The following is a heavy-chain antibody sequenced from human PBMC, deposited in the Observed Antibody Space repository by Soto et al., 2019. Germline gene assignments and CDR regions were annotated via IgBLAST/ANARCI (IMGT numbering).Heavy chain of an antibody. CDR3: AKKNAENNPFDD. CDR1: GFTFSNYA. CDR2: ISASGADT. J-gene: IGHJ4*02. Sequence: EVQLLESGGGLVQPGGSLRLSCAASGFTFSNYAMSWVRQAPGKGLEWVSGISASGADTPYADSVKGRFTISRDNSKNTVYLQMNSLRVEDTATYFCAKKNAENNPFDDWGQGTLVTVSS. V-gene: IGHV3-23*01.